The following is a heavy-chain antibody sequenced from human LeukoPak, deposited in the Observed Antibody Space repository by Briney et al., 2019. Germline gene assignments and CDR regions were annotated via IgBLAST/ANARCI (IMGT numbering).Heavy chain of an antibody. J-gene: IGHJ5*02. CDR3: AREGTRLVGATTGWFDP. CDR1: GYTFTSYA. CDR2: INTNTGNP. D-gene: IGHD1-26*01. V-gene: IGHV7-4-1*02. Sequence: ASVKVSCKASGYTFTSYAMNWVRQAPGQGLEWMGWINTNTGNPTYAQGFTGRFVFSLDTSVSTAYLQISSLKAEDTAVYYCAREGTRLVGATTGWFDPWGQGTLVTVSS.